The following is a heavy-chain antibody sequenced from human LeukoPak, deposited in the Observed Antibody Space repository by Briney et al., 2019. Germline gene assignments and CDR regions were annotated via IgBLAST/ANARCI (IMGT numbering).Heavy chain of an antibody. CDR3: AREVAGEAGD. D-gene: IGHD6-19*01. J-gene: IGHJ4*02. CDR1: GGTFSSYA. V-gene: IGHV1-69*05. Sequence: SVKVSCKASGGTFSSYAISWVRQAPGQGLEWMGRIIPIFGTANYAQEFQGRVTITTDESTSTAYMELSSLRSEDTAVYYCAREVAGEAGDWGQGTLVTVSS. CDR2: IIPIFGTA.